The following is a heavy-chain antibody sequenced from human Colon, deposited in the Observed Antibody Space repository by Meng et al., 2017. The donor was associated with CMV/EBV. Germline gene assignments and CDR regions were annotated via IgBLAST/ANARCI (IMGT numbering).Heavy chain of an antibody. D-gene: IGHD1-1*01. J-gene: IGHJ4*02. CDR3: AREGQTSTHWLGPLHN. CDR1: GFIFSSYA. V-gene: IGHV3-13*01. CDR2: IGAGFDT. Sequence: SGFIFSSYAMHWVRQTAGKGLEWVSAIGAGFDTYYSDSVKGRFTISRENAKNSLYLQMNNLRVGDTAVYYCAREGQTSTHWLGPLHNWGQGTVVTVSS.